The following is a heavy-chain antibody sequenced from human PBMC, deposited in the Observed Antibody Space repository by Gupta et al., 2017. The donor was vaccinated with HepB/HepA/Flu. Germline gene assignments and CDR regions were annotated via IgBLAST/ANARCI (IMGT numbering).Heavy chain of an antibody. D-gene: IGHD1-26*01. J-gene: IGHJ4*02. CDR2: IRSKADNYAT. CDR3: TRRIASYGLDY. V-gene: IGHV3-73*02. CDR1: GFTFSGSA. Sequence: EVQLVESGGGWVQPGGSLKLFCAASGFTFSGSAMQWVRQASGKGLEWVGRIRSKADNYATAYAASVRGRFTISRDDSKHTAYLQVNSLKTEDTAVYYCTRRIASYGLDYWGQGTLVTVSS.